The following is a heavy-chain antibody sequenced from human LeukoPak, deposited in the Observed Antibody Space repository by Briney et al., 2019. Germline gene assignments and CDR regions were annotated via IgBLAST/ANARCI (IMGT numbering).Heavy chain of an antibody. V-gene: IGHV3-9*01. CDR1: GFTFDDYA. D-gene: IGHD2-15*01. CDR2: ISWNSGSI. CDR3: AKDPSYCSGGSCCETGLDY. J-gene: IGHJ4*02. Sequence: GRSLRLSCAASGFTFDDYAMHWVRQAPGKGLEWVSGISWNSGSIGYADSVKGRFTISRDNAKNSLYLQMNSLRAEDTALYYCAKDPSYCSGGSCCETGLDYWGQGTLVTVSS.